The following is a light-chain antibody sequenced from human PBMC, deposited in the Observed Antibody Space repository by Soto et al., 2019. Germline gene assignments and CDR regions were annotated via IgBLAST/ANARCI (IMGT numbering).Light chain of an antibody. J-gene: IGKJ4*01. CDR3: QHYGSPLT. V-gene: IGKV3-20*01. CDR2: VAS. CDR1: QSVRSSY. Sequence: EIVLTQSPGTLSLSPGGIATLSCRASQSVRSSYLAWYQQRPGQSPRLLLFVASFRATGIPARFSGSGSGTDFALTISRLEPEDFAVDYCQHYGSPLTFGGGTKVEIK.